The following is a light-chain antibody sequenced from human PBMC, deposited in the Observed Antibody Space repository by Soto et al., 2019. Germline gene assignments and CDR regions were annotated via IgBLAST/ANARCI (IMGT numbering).Light chain of an antibody. Sequence: EIVLTQSPATLSLSPGERATLSCRASQSVSSYLAWYQQKPGQAPRLLIYDASNRATSIPARFSGSGSGTDFTLTISSLEPEDFAVYDCQQRSNWLYTFGQGTKLEIK. CDR3: QQRSNWLYT. J-gene: IGKJ2*01. V-gene: IGKV3-11*01. CDR1: QSVSSY. CDR2: DAS.